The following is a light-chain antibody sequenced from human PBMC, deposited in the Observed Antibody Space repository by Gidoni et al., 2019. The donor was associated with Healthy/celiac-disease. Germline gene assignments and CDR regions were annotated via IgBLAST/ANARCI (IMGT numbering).Light chain of an antibody. Sequence: EIVLTQSPGTLSLSPGERATLSCRASQSVSSSYLAWYQQKPGQAPRLLIYGASSRATGIPDRFSGSGSGTDFTLTISRLEPEDFAVYYCQQYGSSPPYTFXQXPKLEIK. CDR3: QQYGSSPPYT. CDR1: QSVSSSY. J-gene: IGKJ2*01. V-gene: IGKV3-20*01. CDR2: GAS.